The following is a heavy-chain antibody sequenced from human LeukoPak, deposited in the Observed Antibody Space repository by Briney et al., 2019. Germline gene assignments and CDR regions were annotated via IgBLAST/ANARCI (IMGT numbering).Heavy chain of an antibody. J-gene: IGHJ4*02. CDR1: GFTFTNAW. Sequence: GGSLRLSCVDSGFTFTNAWMSWVRQAPGKGLEWVGRIKSKTDGETTNYAEPVRGRFTISRDDSKSAVYLQMNSLKIEDAAVYYCTTDLGTYYHGSQRLIPIDYWGQGTLVTVSS. CDR2: IKSKTDGETT. V-gene: IGHV3-15*01. CDR3: TTDLGTYYHGSQRLIPIDY. D-gene: IGHD3-10*01.